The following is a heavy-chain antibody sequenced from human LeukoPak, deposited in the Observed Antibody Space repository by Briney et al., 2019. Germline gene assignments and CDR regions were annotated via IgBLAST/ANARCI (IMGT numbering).Heavy chain of an antibody. Sequence: GGSLRLSCAASGFIISGSVMNWARQASGKGLEWVARIRSKANNYATAYAASVKGRFTISRDNAKNSLYLQMNSLRAEDTALYYCAKDNYGSGISAWGQGTLVTVSS. CDR2: IRSKANNYAT. CDR1: GFIISGSV. D-gene: IGHD3-10*01. V-gene: IGHV3-73*01. J-gene: IGHJ5*02. CDR3: AKDNYGSGISA.